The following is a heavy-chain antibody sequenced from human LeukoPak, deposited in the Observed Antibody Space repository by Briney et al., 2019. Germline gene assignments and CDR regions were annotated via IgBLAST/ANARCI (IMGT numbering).Heavy chain of an antibody. D-gene: IGHD6-13*01. J-gene: IGHJ4*02. Sequence: SETLSLTCTVSGGSITSSYWSWIRQPPGKGLEWIGEINHSGSTNYNPSLKSRVTISVDTSKNQFSLKLSSVTAADTAVYYCARVFGITFAAAADYWGQGTLVTVSS. CDR1: GGSITSSY. CDR3: ARVFGITFAAAADY. CDR2: INHSGST. V-gene: IGHV4-34*01.